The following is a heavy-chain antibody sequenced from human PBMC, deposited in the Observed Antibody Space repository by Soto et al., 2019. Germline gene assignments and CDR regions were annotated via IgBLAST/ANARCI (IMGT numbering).Heavy chain of an antibody. J-gene: IGHJ4*02. D-gene: IGHD3-9*01. V-gene: IGHV2-70*11. CDR1: GFSLSTSGMC. CDR3: ARAYYDILTGIEYFDY. Sequence: SGPTLVNPTQTLTLTCTFSGFSLSTSGMCVSWIRQPPGKALEWLARIDWDDDKYYSTSLKTRLTISKDTSKNQVVLTMTNMDPVDTATYYCARAYYDILTGIEYFDYWGQGTLVTVSS. CDR2: IDWDDDK.